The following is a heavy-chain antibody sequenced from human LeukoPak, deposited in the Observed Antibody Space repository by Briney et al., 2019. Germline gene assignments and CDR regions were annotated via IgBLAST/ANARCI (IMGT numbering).Heavy chain of an antibody. CDR1: GLTFSSYW. CDR2: IKQDGSEK. J-gene: IGHJ3*02. CDR3: ARDLAGPPQEAFDI. Sequence: GGSLRLSCAASGLTFSSYWMSWVRQAPGKGLEWVANIKQDGSEKHYVDSVTGRFTISRDNAKNSLYLQMNSLRADDTAVYYCARDLAGPPQEAFDIWGQGTMVTVSS. V-gene: IGHV3-7*01.